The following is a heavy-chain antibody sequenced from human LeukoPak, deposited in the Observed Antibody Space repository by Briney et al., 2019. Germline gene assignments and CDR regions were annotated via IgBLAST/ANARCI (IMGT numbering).Heavy chain of an antibody. V-gene: IGHV4-39*07. CDR1: GGSISSSSYY. J-gene: IGHJ4*02. Sequence: SETLSLTCTVSGGSISSSSYYWGWIRQPPGKGLEWIGSIYYSGSTYYNPSLKSRVTISVGTSKNQFSLELSSVTAADTAFYYRARVYGGPNYWGQGTLVTVSS. CDR3: ARVYGGPNY. D-gene: IGHD4-23*01. CDR2: IYYSGST.